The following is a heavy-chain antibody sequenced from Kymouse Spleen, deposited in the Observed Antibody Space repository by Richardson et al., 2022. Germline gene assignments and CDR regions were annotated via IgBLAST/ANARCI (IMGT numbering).Heavy chain of an antibody. CDR3: ARGPPITIFGVVIPNWFDP. CDR2: INHSGST. J-gene: IGHJ5*02. Sequence: QVQLQQWGAGLLKPSETLSLTCAVYGGSFSGYYWSWIRQPPGKGLEWIGEINHSGSTNYNPSLKSRVTISVDTSKNQFSLKLSSVTAADTAVYYCARGPPITIFGVVIPNWFDPWGQGTLVTVSS. D-gene: IGHD3-3*01. CDR1: GGSFSGYY. V-gene: IGHV4-34*01.